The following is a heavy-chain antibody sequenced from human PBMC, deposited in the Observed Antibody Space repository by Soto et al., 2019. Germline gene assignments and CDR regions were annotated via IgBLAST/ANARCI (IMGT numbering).Heavy chain of an antibody. Sequence: SVKVCFKASGGPLSSYAMSLVRQAPGQGLEWIGGMIPSFGIANYAQKFQGRVTITADESTSTAYMELSSLRSEDTAVYYCATTQQLVWYYFDYWGQGTMVTVSS. V-gene: IGHV1-69*13. CDR1: GGPLSSYA. J-gene: IGHJ4*02. D-gene: IGHD6-13*01. CDR2: MIPSFGIA. CDR3: ATTQQLVWYYFDY.